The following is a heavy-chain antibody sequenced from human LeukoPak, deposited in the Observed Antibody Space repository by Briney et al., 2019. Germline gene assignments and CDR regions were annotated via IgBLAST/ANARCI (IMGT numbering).Heavy chain of an antibody. J-gene: IGHJ4*02. CDR3: ARVLRGLYNLGD. CDR2: ISSSSDLM. V-gene: IGHV3-48*02. CDR1: GFSLSISG. Sequence: GGSLSLSCEASGFSLSISGMNWLRQAPGKGLEWVSYISSSSDLMSYVASVKGRFTVSRDNAKNSLFLQMNSLRDEDTAVYYCARVLRGLYNLGDWGQGTLVTVSS. D-gene: IGHD3-10*01.